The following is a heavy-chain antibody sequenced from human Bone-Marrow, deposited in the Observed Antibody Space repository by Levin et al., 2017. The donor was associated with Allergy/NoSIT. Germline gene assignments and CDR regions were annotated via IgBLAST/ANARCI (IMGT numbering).Heavy chain of an antibody. CDR2: ISYDGSNK. J-gene: IGHJ3*02. D-gene: IGHD6-13*01. Sequence: GGSLRLSCAASGFTFSSYGMHWVRQAPGKGLEWVAVISYDGSNKYYADSVKGRFTISRDNSKNTLYLQMNSLRAEDTAVYYCAKDRALWYHDAFDIWGQGTMVTVSS. CDR3: AKDRALWYHDAFDI. CDR1: GFTFSSYG. V-gene: IGHV3-30*18.